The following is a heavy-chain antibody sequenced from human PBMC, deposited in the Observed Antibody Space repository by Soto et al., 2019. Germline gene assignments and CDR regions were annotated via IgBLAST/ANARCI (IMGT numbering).Heavy chain of an antibody. CDR3: ARDGGGSYYYTDRSSDAFDT. D-gene: IGHD1-26*01. V-gene: IGHV3-21*01. CDR1: GFTFSSYS. Sequence: GSLRLSCAASGFTFSSYSMNWVRQAPGKGLEWVSSISSSSSYIYYADSVKGRFTISRDNAKNSLYLQMNSLRAEDTAVYYCARDGGGSYYYTDRSSDAFDTWGQGTMVTVSS. CDR2: ISSSSSYI. J-gene: IGHJ3*02.